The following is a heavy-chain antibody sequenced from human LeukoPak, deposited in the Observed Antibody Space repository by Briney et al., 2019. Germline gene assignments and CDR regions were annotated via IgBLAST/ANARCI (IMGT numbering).Heavy chain of an antibody. CDR1: GFTFSDYY. V-gene: IGHV3-11*01. CDR3: ARDSGRMGATKVQH. J-gene: IGHJ1*01. D-gene: IGHD1-26*01. Sequence: GGSLRLSCAASGFTFSDYYMSWIRQAPGKGLEWVSYISSSGSTIYYADSVKGRFTISRDNAKISLYLQMNSLRSDDTAVYYCARDSGRMGATKVQHWGQGTLVTVSS. CDR2: ISSSGSTI.